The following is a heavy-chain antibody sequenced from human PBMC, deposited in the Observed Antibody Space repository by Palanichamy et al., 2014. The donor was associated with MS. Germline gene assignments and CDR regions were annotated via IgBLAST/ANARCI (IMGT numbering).Heavy chain of an antibody. CDR2: IDNSGRS. D-gene: IGHD4-17*01. CDR3: AGDRYGGGYFDS. V-gene: IGHV4-59*02. J-gene: IGHJ4*02. CDR1: GGSVTTYH. Sequence: QVQLQESGPGLVKPSETLSLTCAVSGGSVTTYHWSWLRQPPGKGLEWIGYIDNSGRSNYSPSVRSRVALSLDTSNNQFSLRLNSVTAADTAVYHCAGDRYGGGYFDSWGQGALVTVSS.